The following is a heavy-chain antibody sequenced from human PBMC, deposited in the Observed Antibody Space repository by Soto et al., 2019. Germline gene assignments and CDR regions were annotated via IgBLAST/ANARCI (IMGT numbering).Heavy chain of an antibody. CDR1: GGSISRDFFY. J-gene: IGHJ4*02. CDR3: ARHPGDCYTPGDY. Sequence: QLQLQESGPGLVKPSETLSLSCTVSGGSISRDFFYWGWIRQPPGTGLEWMGSIHDRGSTYYNPSLKSRVTITVDTSTNQFSLNLTSVTAADTAVYYCARHPGDCYTPGDYWGQGSLVTVSS. CDR2: IHDRGST. V-gene: IGHV4-39*01. D-gene: IGHD2-21*01.